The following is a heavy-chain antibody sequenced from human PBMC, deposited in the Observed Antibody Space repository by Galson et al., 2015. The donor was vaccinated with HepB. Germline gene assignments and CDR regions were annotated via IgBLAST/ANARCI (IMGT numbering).Heavy chain of an antibody. Sequence: SLRLSCAASGFSFNDYAMSWVRQAPGKGLQWVSGISGSGDSAFYTDSMKGRFTIFRDNSKNTLYLEMNSLRDEDTAVYYCAKDIYGESGQSTGFDDWGQGTLVTVSS. J-gene: IGHJ4*02. CDR2: ISGSGDSA. D-gene: IGHD4/OR15-4a*01. V-gene: IGHV3-23*01. CDR3: AKDIYGESGQSTGFDD. CDR1: GFSFNDYA.